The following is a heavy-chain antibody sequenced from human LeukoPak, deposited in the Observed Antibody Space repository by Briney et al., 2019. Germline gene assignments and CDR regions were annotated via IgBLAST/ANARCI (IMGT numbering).Heavy chain of an antibody. CDR3: AKEYRGYSSSWYDY. V-gene: IGHV3-30*02. CDR1: GFTFSSYG. D-gene: IGHD6-13*01. Sequence: GGSLRLSCVASGFTFSSYGMHWVRQAPGKGLEWVAFIRYDGSNKYYADSVKGRFTISRDNSKNTLYLQMNSLRAEDTAVYYCAKEYRGYSSSWYDYWGQGTLVTVSS. J-gene: IGHJ4*02. CDR2: IRYDGSNK.